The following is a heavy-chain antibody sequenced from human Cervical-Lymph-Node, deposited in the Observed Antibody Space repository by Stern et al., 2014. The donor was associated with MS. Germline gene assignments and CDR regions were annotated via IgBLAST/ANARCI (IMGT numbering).Heavy chain of an antibody. D-gene: IGHD2-21*02. CDR1: GDTLSEFS. CDR3: ATHRGRVTYYYGMDV. V-gene: IGHV1-24*01. J-gene: IGHJ6*02. CDR2: FDPQHGET. Sequence: VQLVESGAEVKKPGASVRVSCKVSGDTLSEFSMHWVRQAPGKGLEWMGGFDPQHGETLYAQKCQGRVTMAEDRSTDTAYMELSSLRSEDTAMYYCATHRGRVTYYYGMDVWGQGTTVTVSS.